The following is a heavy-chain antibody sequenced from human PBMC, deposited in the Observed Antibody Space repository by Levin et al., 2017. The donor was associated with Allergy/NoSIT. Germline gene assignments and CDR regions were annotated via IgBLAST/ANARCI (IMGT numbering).Heavy chain of an antibody. CDR2: IYYSGST. CDR3: ASAVYSYGFDY. J-gene: IGHJ4*02. Sequence: SQTLSLTCTVSGGSISSSYWSWIRQPPGKGLEWIGYIYYSGSTNYNPSLKSRVTISVDTSKNQFSLKLSSVTAADTAVYYCASAVYSYGFDYWGQGTLVTVSS. D-gene: IGHD5-18*01. V-gene: IGHV4-59*01. CDR1: GGSISSSY.